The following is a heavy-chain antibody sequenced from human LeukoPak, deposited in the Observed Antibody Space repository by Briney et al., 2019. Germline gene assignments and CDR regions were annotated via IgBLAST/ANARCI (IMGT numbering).Heavy chain of an antibody. CDR3: ARRGGYDFSYDY. D-gene: IGHD5-12*01. CDR2: IYYSGST. J-gene: IGHJ4*02. CDR1: GGSISSNIYY. V-gene: IGHV4-39*01. Sequence: SETLSLTCTVSGGSISSNIYYWGWIGQPPGKGLEWIGDIYYSGSTYYNPSLKSRVTISVDTSKNQFSLKLSSVTTADTAVYYCARRGGYDFSYDYWGQGILVTVSS.